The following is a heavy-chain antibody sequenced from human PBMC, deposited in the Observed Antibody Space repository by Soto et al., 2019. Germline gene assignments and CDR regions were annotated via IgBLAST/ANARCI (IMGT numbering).Heavy chain of an antibody. D-gene: IGHD1-26*01. CDR1: GGTFSSYS. J-gene: IGHJ4*02. V-gene: IGHV1-69*01. CDR2: IIPIFGTA. Sequence: QVQLVQSGAEVKKPGSSVKVSCKASGGTFSSYSINWVRQAPGQGLEWMGAIIPIFGTANYAQKFQGRVTITADESTSTAYMELSSLRSEDTAVYFCARDGGRHSGGIDYWGQGTLVTVSS. CDR3: ARDGGRHSGGIDY.